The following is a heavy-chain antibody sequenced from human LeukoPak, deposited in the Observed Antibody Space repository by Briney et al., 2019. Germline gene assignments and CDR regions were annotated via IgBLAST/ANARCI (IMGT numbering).Heavy chain of an antibody. D-gene: IGHD3-3*01. CDR1: GGSISSSSYY. J-gene: IGHJ6*03. V-gene: IGHV4-39*01. CDR2: IYYSGST. CDR3: ARHGPYGGYYSASSPTQYYYYYYMDV. Sequence: SETLPLTCTVSGGSISSSSYYWGWIRQPPGKGLEWIGSIYYSGSTYYNPSLKSRVTISVDTSKNQFSLKLSSVTAADTAVYYCARHGPYGGYYSASSPTQYYYYYYMDVWGKGTTVTISS.